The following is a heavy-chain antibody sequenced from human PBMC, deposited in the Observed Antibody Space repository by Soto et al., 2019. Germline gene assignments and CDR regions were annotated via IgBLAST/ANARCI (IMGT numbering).Heavy chain of an antibody. D-gene: IGHD2-15*01. Sequence: ASVKVSCKASGYTFTSYAMHWVRQAPGQRLEWMGWINAGNGNTKYSQKFQGRVTITRDTSASTAYMELSSLRSEDTAVCYCARETGGGNPGPFGYWGQGTLVTVSS. CDR2: INAGNGNT. V-gene: IGHV1-3*01. CDR1: GYTFTSYA. J-gene: IGHJ4*02. CDR3: ARETGGGNPGPFGY.